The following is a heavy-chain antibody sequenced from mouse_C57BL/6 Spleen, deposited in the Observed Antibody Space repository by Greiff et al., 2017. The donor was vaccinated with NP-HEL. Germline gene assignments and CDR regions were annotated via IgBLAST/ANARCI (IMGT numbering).Heavy chain of an antibody. D-gene: IGHD1-1*01. J-gene: IGHJ4*01. CDR2: IDPNSGGT. CDR1: GYTFTSYW. CDR3: ARDSYYYGSKDYAMDY. V-gene: IGHV1-72*01. Sequence: QVQLKQPGTELVKPGASVKLSCKASGYTFTSYWMHWVKQRPGQGLEWIGRIDPNSGGTKYNEKFKSKATLTVDKPSSTAYMQLSSLTSEDSAVYYCARDSYYYGSKDYAMDYWGQGTSVTVSS.